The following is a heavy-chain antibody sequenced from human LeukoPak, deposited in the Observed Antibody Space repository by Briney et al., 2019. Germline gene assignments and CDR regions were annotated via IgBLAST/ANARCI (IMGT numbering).Heavy chain of an antibody. CDR3: AKGVAAAGTLYYYYMDV. V-gene: IGHV3-23*01. CDR2: ISGSGGST. J-gene: IGHJ6*03. Sequence: GGSLRLSCAASGFTFSSYAMSWVRQAPGKGVEWVSAISGSGGSTYYADSVKGRFTISRDNSKNTLYLQMNSLRAEDTAVYYCAKGVAAAGTLYYYYMDVWGKGTTVTVSS. CDR1: GFTFSSYA. D-gene: IGHD6-13*01.